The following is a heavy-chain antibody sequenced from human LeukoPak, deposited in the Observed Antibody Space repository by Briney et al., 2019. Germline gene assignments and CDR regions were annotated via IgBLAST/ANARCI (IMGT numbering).Heavy chain of an antibody. D-gene: IGHD1-26*01. J-gene: IGHJ3*02. CDR3: ARHEPEWDDAFDI. V-gene: IGHV4-59*01. CDR1: GGSISSYY. CDR2: IYYSGRT. Sequence: PSETLSLTCTVSGGSISSYYWSWIRQPPGKGLEWIGYIYYSGRTNYNPSLKSRVTISVDTSKNQFSLKLSSVTAADTAVYYCARHEPEWDDAFDIWGQGTMVTVSS.